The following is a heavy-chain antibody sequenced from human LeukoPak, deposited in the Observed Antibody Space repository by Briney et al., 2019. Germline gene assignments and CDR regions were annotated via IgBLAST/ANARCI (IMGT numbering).Heavy chain of an antibody. CDR1: GGTFSSYA. V-gene: IGHV1-69*04. Sequence: GASVKVSCKASGGTFSSYAISWVRQAPGQGLEWMGRIIPILGIANYAQKFQGRVTITADKSTSTACMELSSLRSEDTAVYYCARDWGGYFDYWGQGTLVTVSS. D-gene: IGHD2-21*01. J-gene: IGHJ4*02. CDR2: IIPILGIA. CDR3: ARDWGGYFDY.